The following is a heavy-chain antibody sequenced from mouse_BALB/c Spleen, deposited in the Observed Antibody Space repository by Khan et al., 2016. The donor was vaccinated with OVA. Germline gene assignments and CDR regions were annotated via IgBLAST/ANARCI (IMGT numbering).Heavy chain of an antibody. CDR2: IAPGSGST. V-gene: IGHV1S41*01. CDR1: GYTFTSYW. D-gene: IGHD1-1*01. J-gene: IGHJ4*01. Sequence: DLVKPGASVKLSCKASGYTFTSYWINWIKQRPGQGLEWIGRIAPGSGSTYYNEMFKGKATLTVDTSSNTAYIQISSLSSEDTAVYFCARSYYSGSSLYAMGYWGQGTSVTVSS. CDR3: ARSYYSGSSLYAMGY.